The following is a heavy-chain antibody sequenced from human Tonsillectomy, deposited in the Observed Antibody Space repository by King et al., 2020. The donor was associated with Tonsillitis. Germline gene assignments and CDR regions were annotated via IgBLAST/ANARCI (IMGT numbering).Heavy chain of an antibody. V-gene: IGHV5-51*01. CDR2: IYPGDSDT. CDR1: GYSFTSYW. J-gene: IGHJ3*02. D-gene: IGHD1-26*01. Sequence: GALVQSGAEVKKPGGSLKISCKGSGYSFTSYWIGWVRQMPGKGLVWRGIIYPGDSDTRYSPSFQGQVTISADKSISTAYLQWSNLKASDAAMYYCARRRGRGGSYSGDAFDIWGQGTMVTVSS. CDR3: ARRRGRGGSYSGDAFDI.